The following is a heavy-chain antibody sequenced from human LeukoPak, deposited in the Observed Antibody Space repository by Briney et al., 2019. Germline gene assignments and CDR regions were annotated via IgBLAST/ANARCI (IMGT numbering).Heavy chain of an antibody. CDR2: IIPIFGTA. CDR3: ARERRITIFGVVNEFDY. Sequence: ASVKVSCKASGYTFTGYYMHWVRQAPGQGLEWMGGIIPIFGTANYAQKFQGRVTITTDESTSTAYMELSSLRSEDTAVYYCARERRITIFGVVNEFDYWGQGALVTVSS. D-gene: IGHD3-3*01. CDR1: GYTFTGYY. J-gene: IGHJ4*02. V-gene: IGHV1-69*05.